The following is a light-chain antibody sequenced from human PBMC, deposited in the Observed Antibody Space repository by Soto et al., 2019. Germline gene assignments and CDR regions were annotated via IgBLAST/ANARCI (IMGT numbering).Light chain of an antibody. V-gene: IGKV3-15*01. CDR1: QSVSSN. CDR2: SAS. J-gene: IGKJ4*01. CDR3: QQYHHLTRT. Sequence: EVVMTQSPATLSVSPGERATLSCRASQSVSSNLVWYQQKPGQAPRLLIYSASTRATGIPARFSGTGSGTEFTLTISSLQSEDFAVYYCQQYHHLTRTFGGGTKVDI.